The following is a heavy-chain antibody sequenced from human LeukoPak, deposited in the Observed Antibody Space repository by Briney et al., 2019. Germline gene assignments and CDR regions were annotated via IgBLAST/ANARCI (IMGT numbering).Heavy chain of an antibody. V-gene: IGHV1-8*01. CDR2: MNPNSGNT. Sequence: ASVKVSCKTSGYTFTSYDISWVRQATGQGLEWMGWMNPNSGNTGYAQKFQGRVTMTRNTSISTAYMQLSSLRSDDTAVYYCARGYVGATEYCFHTWGQGTVVTVSS. CDR3: ARGYVGATEYCFHT. D-gene: IGHD1-26*01. J-gene: IGHJ5*02. CDR1: GYTFTSYD.